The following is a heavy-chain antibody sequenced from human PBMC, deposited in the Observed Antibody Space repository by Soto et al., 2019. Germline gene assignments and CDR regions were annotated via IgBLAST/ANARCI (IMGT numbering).Heavy chain of an antibody. CDR3: ARDRPPRPFAGPVVDY. J-gene: IGHJ4*02. V-gene: IGHV3-21*01. CDR2: ISSSSSYI. Sequence: GGSLRLSCAASGFTFSSYSMNWVRQAPGKGLEWVSSISSSSSYIYYADSVKGRFTISRDNAKNSLYLQMNSLRAEDTAVYYCARDRPPRPFAGPVVDYWGQGTLVTVSS. CDR1: GFTFSSYS. D-gene: IGHD6-13*01.